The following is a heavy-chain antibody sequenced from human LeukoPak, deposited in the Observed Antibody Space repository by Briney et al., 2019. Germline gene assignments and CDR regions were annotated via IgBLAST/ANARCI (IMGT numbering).Heavy chain of an antibody. V-gene: IGHV4-59*12. CDR1: GGSISSYY. CDR2: IHSSGST. D-gene: IGHD7-27*01. CDR3: ARANWGHPMYYFDY. Sequence: SETLSLTCTVSGGSISSYYWSWIRQPPGKGLEWIGYIHSSGSTKYYPSLKTRVTFSVDTSKNQFSLRLNSVTAADTAVYYCARANWGHPMYYFDYWGQGTLVTVSS. J-gene: IGHJ4*02.